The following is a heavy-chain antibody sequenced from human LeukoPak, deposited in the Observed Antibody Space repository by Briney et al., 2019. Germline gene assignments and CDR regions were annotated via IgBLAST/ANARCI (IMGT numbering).Heavy chain of an antibody. Sequence: ASVKVSCKASGYTFTSYDINWARQATGQGLEWMGWMNPNSGNTGYAQKFQGRVTMTRNTSISTAYMELSSLRSEDTAVYYCARVGYYYDSSGYYLGYWGQGTLVTVSS. V-gene: IGHV1-8*01. CDR2: MNPNSGNT. CDR1: GYTFTSYD. J-gene: IGHJ4*02. D-gene: IGHD3-22*01. CDR3: ARVGYYYDSSGYYLGY.